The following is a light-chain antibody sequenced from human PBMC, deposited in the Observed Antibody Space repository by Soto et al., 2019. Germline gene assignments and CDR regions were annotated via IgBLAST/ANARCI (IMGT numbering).Light chain of an antibody. CDR1: QTVNGY. CDR2: DTS. Sequence: EIVLTQSPATLSLSPGERATLSCRASQTVNGYLAWYQHKLGQAPRLLIYDTSNRATGVPARFSGSGSGTDFTLNISSLEPEDSAVYYCQQRYGWPSFGQGTKLEIK. V-gene: IGKV3-11*01. J-gene: IGKJ2*01. CDR3: QQRYGWPS.